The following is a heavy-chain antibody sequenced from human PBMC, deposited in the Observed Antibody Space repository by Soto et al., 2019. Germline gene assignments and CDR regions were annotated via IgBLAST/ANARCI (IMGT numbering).Heavy chain of an antibody. J-gene: IGHJ4*02. CDR1: GFTFSNYS. D-gene: IGHD3-3*01. Sequence: EVQLVESGGGLVQPGGSLRLSCAASGFTFSNYSMNWVRQAPGKGLEWVSYISSSSSTIYYADSVKGRFTISRDNAKNSLYLQMNSLRDEDPAVYYCAREGVFWSGYPFDYWGQGTLVTVSS. CDR2: ISSSSSTI. CDR3: AREGVFWSGYPFDY. V-gene: IGHV3-48*02.